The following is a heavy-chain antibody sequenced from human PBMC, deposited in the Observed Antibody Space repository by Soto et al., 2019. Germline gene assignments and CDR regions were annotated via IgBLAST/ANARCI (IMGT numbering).Heavy chain of an antibody. Sequence: QVQLVQSGAEVKEPGSSVRVSCKASGGSFSNFIMNWVRQTPGQGLEWMGGIVPMLGTPTYAEKFKGRVTISATGSTSTAYMELTSLRSEDTAIYSCARNGTYGTSLSHYTGMDVWGQGTTVTVS. CDR3: ARNGTYGTSLSHYTGMDV. D-gene: IGHD1-1*01. J-gene: IGHJ6*02. CDR1: GGSFSNFI. CDR2: IVPMLGTP. V-gene: IGHV1-69*16.